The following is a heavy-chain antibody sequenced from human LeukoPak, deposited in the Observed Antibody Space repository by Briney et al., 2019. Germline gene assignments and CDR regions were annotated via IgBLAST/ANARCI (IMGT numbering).Heavy chain of an antibody. CDR3: ARAYYGSGSYPFGDDAFDI. CDR2: IIPILGIA. CDR1: GGTFSSYA. V-gene: IGHV1-69*04. J-gene: IGHJ3*02. D-gene: IGHD3-10*01. Sequence: GASVTVSCTASGGTFSSYAISWVRQAPGQGLEWMGRIIPILGIANYAQKFQGRVTITADKSTSTAYMELSSLRSEDTAVYYCARAYYGSGSYPFGDDAFDIWGQGTMVTVSS.